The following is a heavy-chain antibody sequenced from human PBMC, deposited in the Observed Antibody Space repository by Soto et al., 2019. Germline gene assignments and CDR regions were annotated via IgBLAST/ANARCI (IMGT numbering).Heavy chain of an antibody. J-gene: IGHJ5*02. Sequence: QVQLQESGPGLVKPSETLSLTCTVSGDSVTSYYWSWIRQPPGKGLEWIGYIYYNGNTNYNPSLKGRVIISVDTSKTHFPRNRSSVTAADRAVYYGPRDRGRNYDWGIYNWSDPGGQETLVTFPS. V-gene: IGHV4-59*02. CDR3: PRDRGRNYDWGIYNWSDP. CDR1: GDSVTSYY. CDR2: IYYNGNT. D-gene: IGHD3-10*01.